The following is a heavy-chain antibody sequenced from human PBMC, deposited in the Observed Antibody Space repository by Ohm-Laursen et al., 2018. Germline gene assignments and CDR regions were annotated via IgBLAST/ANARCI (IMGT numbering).Heavy chain of an antibody. D-gene: IGHD1-26*01. CDR1: GFTFSSYG. CDR2: IPYDGSNK. Sequence: SLRLSCAASGFTFSSYGMHWVRQAPGKGLEWVAVIPYDGSNKYYADSVKGRFTISRDNSKNTLYLQMNSLRAEDTAVYYCAKETGFGSYPDYWGQGTLVTVSS. CDR3: AKETGFGSYPDY. V-gene: IGHV3-30*18. J-gene: IGHJ4*02.